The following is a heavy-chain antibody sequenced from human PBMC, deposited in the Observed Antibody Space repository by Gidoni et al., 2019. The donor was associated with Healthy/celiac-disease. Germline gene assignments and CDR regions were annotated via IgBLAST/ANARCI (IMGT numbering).Heavy chain of an antibody. CDR2: INHSGST. V-gene: IGHV4-34*01. CDR1: GGSFSGSY. Sequence: QVQLQPWGAGLFKPSETLSLTCAVYGGSFSGSYWSWIRQPPGKGLEWIGEINHSGSTNYNPSLKSRVTISVDTSKNQFSLKLSSVTAADTAVYYCARLSTVTTFSSWFDPWGQGTLVTVSS. J-gene: IGHJ5*02. CDR3: ARLSTVTTFSSWFDP. D-gene: IGHD4-17*01.